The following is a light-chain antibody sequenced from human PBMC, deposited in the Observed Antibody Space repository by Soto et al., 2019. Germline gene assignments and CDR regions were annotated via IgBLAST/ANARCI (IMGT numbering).Light chain of an antibody. CDR1: SSDVGGYNY. Sequence: QSALTQPASVSGSPGQSITISCTGTSSDVGGYNYVSWYQQHPGKAPKLMIYDVSNRPSGVSDRYSGSKSGNTASLTISGLQAEAEADYDCSSYTSTSTLYVFGTGTKVTVL. V-gene: IGLV2-14*01. J-gene: IGLJ1*01. CDR2: DVS. CDR3: SSYTSTSTLYV.